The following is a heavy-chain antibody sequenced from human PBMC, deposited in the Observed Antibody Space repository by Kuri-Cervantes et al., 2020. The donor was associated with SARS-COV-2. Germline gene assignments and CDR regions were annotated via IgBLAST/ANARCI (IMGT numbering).Heavy chain of an antibody. CDR2: IYYSGST. D-gene: IGHD2-15*01. V-gene: IGHV4-39*07. CDR3: ARGCSGGSCYSGDRSYYYGMDV. Sequence: SETLSLTCTVFNGSISSSSYYCGWIRQPPGKGLEWIGSIYYSGSTYYNPSLESRVTISVDKSKRQFSLDLSSVTAADTAVYYCARGCSGGSCYSGDRSYYYGMDVWGQGTTVTVSS. CDR1: NGSISSSSYY. J-gene: IGHJ6*02.